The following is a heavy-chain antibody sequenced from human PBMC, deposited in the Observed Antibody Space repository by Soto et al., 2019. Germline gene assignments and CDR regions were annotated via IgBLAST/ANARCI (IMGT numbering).Heavy chain of an antibody. CDR2: IRVNNGDT. J-gene: IGHJ4*02. D-gene: IGHD4-17*01. V-gene: IGHV1-18*01. Sequence: QVQLAQSGAEVKKPGASVKVSCTASGHTFTNSGFSWVRQAPGQGLEWVGWIRVNNGDTHYAQKLQGRVTMTTDTSTSTAFMELRSLRSADTAVYYCARDLGYSDFGVHYWGQGTLITVSS. CDR1: GHTFTNSG. CDR3: ARDLGYSDFGVHY.